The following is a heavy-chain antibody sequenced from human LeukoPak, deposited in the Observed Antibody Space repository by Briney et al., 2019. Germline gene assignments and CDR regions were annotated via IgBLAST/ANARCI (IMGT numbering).Heavy chain of an antibody. V-gene: IGHV3-48*03. Sequence: GASLRLSCVASGFIFSSYEMIWVRQAPGKGLEWVSFITNSGSTKYYADSVKGRVTISRDNAKNSLDLQMNGLSAEDTAVYYCARVRGDSYYYYYMDVWGKGTTVTVSS. CDR3: ARVRGDSYYYYYMDV. J-gene: IGHJ6*03. CDR2: ITNSGSTK. D-gene: IGHD2-21*02. CDR1: GFIFSSYE.